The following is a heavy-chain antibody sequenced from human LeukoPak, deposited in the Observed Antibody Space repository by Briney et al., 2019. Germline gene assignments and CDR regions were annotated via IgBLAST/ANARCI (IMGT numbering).Heavy chain of an antibody. J-gene: IGHJ4*02. Sequence: SETLSLTCTVSGVSVSSGSYYWSWIRQPPGKGLEWIGYIYYSGSTTYNPSLKSRVTISLDTSMNQFSLKLSSVTAADTAVYYCAREDREGYYFDYWGQGTLVAVSS. D-gene: IGHD3-10*01. CDR3: AREDREGYYFDY. V-gene: IGHV4-61*01. CDR2: IYYSGST. CDR1: GVSVSSGSYY.